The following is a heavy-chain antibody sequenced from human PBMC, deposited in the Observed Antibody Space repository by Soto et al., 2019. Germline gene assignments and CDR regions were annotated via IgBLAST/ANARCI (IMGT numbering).Heavy chain of an antibody. CDR3: AKKQQLGWEYNWFDP. D-gene: IGHD6-13*01. CDR2: ISGSGGST. CDR1: GFTFSSYA. J-gene: IGHJ5*02. V-gene: IGHV3-23*01. Sequence: TGGSLRLSCAASGFTFSSYAMSWVRQAPGKGLEWVSAISGSGGSTYYADSVKGRFTISRDNSKNTLYLQMNSLRAEDTAVYYCAKKQQLGWEYNWFDPWGQGTLVTVSS.